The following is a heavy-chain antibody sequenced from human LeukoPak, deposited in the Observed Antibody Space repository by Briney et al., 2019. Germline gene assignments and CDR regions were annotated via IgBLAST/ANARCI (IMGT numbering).Heavy chain of an antibody. D-gene: IGHD3-10*01. Sequence: ASVKVSCKASGYTFTGYYMHWVRQAPGQGLEWMGWINPNSGGTNYAQKFQGWVTMTRDTSVSTAYMELSRLRSDDTAVYYCARDARFDGLGYGDAFDIWGQGTMVTVSS. J-gene: IGHJ3*02. V-gene: IGHV1-2*04. CDR3: ARDARFDGLGYGDAFDI. CDR2: INPNSGGT. CDR1: GYTFTGYY.